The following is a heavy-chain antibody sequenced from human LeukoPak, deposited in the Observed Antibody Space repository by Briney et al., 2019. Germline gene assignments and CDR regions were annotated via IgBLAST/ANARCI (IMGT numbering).Heavy chain of an antibody. Sequence: SGGSLRLSCAASGFTFSGSAMHWVRQASGKGLEWVGRIRSKANSYATAYAASVKGRFTISRDDSKNTAYLQMNSLKTEDTAVYYCTRHGPAGMDVWGQGTTVTVSS. J-gene: IGHJ6*02. CDR1: GFTFSGSA. CDR3: TRHGPAGMDV. V-gene: IGHV3-73*01. CDR2: IRSKANSYAT.